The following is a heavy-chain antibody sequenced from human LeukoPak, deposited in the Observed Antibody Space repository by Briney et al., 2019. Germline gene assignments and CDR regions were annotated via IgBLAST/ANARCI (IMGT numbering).Heavy chain of an antibody. CDR2: VYYSGST. J-gene: IGHJ4*02. CDR3: ASDRSGLSFCF. V-gene: IGHV4-39*01. Sequence: SETLSLTCTVSGVSISSSSYYWGWIRQPPGKGLEWIGSVYYSGSTYYNSSLQSRITISVDTSKIQFSLKLTSVTAAYTAVYYCASDRSGLSFCFWGQGTLVTVSS. CDR1: GVSISSSSYY. D-gene: IGHD3-22*01.